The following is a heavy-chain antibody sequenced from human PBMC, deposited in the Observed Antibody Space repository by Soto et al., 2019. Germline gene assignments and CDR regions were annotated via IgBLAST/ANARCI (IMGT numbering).Heavy chain of an antibody. CDR1: GGSISSYC. D-gene: IGHD6-19*01. CDR3: ARDRLRFHSSGWYGDR. Sequence: PSETLSLTCTVSGGSISSYCWSWIRQPPGKGLEWIGYFYYSGRTNYNPSLKSRVTISVDTSKNQFSLKLSSVTAAETAVYYCARDRLRFHSSGWYGDRWGQGTLVTVSS. J-gene: IGHJ5*02. CDR2: FYYSGRT. V-gene: IGHV4-59*01.